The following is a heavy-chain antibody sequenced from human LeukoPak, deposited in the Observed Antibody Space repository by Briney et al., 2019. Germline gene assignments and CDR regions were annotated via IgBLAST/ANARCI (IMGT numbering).Heavy chain of an antibody. CDR3: ARGNGSGWYYFDY. V-gene: IGHV4-34*01. CDR1: GGSFSGYY. CDR2: INHSGST. D-gene: IGHD6-19*01. Sequence: PSETLSLTCAVYGGSFSGYYWSWIRQPPGKGLEWIGEINHSGSTNYNPSLESRATISVDTSKNQFSLKLSSVTAADTAVYYCARGNGSGWYYFDYWGQGTLVTVSS. J-gene: IGHJ4*02.